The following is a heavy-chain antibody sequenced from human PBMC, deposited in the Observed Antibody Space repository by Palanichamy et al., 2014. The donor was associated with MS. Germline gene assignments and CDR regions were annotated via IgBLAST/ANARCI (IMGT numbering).Heavy chain of an antibody. CDR1: GFTFSSYS. J-gene: IGHJ4*02. CDR2: IGSSSSYI. CDR3: ARESSSSGWCPLFDY. Sequence: EVQLVESGGGLVKPGGSLRLSCAASGFTFSSYSMNWVRQAPGKGLEWVSSIGSSSSYIYYADSVKGRFTISRDNAKNSLYLQMNSLRAEDTAVYYCARESSSSGWCPLFDYWGQGTLVTVSS. D-gene: IGHD6-19*01. V-gene: IGHV3-21*01.